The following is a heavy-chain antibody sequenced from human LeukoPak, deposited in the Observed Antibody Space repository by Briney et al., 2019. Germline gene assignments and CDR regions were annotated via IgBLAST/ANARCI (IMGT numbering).Heavy chain of an antibody. V-gene: IGHV1-2*02. CDR2: INANNGET. D-gene: IGHD6-13*01. Sequence: GASVKVSCKASGYSLTGYCMHWVRQAPGQGLEWMGWINANNGETGYAQEFQGRVSMTRDTSISAVYMELSRLRSDDTAVYYCSGWGGYSSSPDYWGQGSLVTVSS. J-gene: IGHJ4*02. CDR3: SGWGGYSSSPDY. CDR1: GYSLTGYC.